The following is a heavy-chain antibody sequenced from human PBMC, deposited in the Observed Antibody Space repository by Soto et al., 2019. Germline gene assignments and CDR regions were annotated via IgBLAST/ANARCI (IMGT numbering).Heavy chain of an antibody. Sequence: ASVKVSCKASGYIFTGYYMHWVLQAPGEGLEWMGWINPNSGDTNYTQKFQGWVTMTRDTSINTAYMELSRLRSDDTAAYYCATSRISIAVAGETEYYFDYWGQGTPVTVS. CDR2: INPNSGDT. CDR3: ATSRISIAVAGETEYYFDY. V-gene: IGHV1-2*04. CDR1: GYIFTGYY. J-gene: IGHJ4*02. D-gene: IGHD6-19*01.